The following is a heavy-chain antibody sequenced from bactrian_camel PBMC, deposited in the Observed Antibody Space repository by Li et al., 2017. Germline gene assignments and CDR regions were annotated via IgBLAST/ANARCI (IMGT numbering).Heavy chain of an antibody. CDR1: GDTWSMDC. V-gene: IGHV3-3*01. J-gene: IGHJ4*01. CDR3: AAATTSGGPVAYGPWVEAY. Sequence: HVQLVESGGGSVQAGGSLRLACAAPGDTWSMDCMGWFRQGPGKEREVVASMSSVIGTKYYDDSVKGRFTISKDNAENTMYLQMNSLRPEDTAVYYCAAATTSGGPVAYGPWVEAYWGQGTQVTVS. CDR2: MSSVIGTK. D-gene: IGHD5*01.